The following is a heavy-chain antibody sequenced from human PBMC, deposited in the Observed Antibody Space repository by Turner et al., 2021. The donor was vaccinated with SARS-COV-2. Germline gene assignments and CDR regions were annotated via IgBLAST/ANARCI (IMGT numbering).Heavy chain of an antibody. Sequence: QITLKESGPTLLKPPQTLTLTCTFSGFSLITSGVGVGWIRQPPGKALEGLARIDWNDDKRYSPTLKSRLTITKDTSKNQVVLTMTNMDPVDTATYYCAHSYYYDSSGYDFDYWGQGTLVTVSS. CDR1: GFSLITSGVG. CDR2: IDWNDDK. V-gene: IGHV2-5*01. D-gene: IGHD3-22*01. CDR3: AHSYYYDSSGYDFDY. J-gene: IGHJ4*02.